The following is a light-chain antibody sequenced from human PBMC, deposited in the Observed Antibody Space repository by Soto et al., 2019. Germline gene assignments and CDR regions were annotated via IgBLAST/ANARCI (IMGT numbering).Light chain of an antibody. CDR3: TSYTSSNTRKV. J-gene: IGLJ3*02. CDR2: EVS. Sequence: QPVLTQPASVSGSPGQSIAISCTGTSSDVGGYNYVSWYQQHPGKAPKLMIYEVSNRPSGVSNRFSGSKSGNTASLTISGLQAEDEADYYCTSYTSSNTRKVFGGGTKLTVL. CDR1: SSDVGGYNY. V-gene: IGLV2-14*01.